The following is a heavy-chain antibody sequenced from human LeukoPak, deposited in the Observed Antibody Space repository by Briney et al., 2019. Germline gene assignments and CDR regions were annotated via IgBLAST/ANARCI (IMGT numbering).Heavy chain of an antibody. CDR1: GYTFTSYY. D-gene: IGHD5-12*01. CDR2: INPSGGST. Sequence: ASVKVSCKASGYTFTSYYMHWVRQAPGQGLEWMGLINPSGGSTSYAQKFQGRVTMTRDTSTSTVYMELSSLRSEDTAVYYCAKDSGVAKTDYYYGMDVWGQGTTVTVSS. CDR3: AKDSGVAKTDYYYGMDV. V-gene: IGHV1-46*01. J-gene: IGHJ6*02.